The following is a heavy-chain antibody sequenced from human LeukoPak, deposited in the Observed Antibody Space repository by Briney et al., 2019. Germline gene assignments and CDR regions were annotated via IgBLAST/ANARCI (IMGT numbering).Heavy chain of an antibody. V-gene: IGHV3-48*03. CDR3: ARDRGSHYMDV. CDR1: GFSFSSYE. J-gene: IGHJ6*03. CDR2: ISSSGSII. D-gene: IGHD3-16*01. Sequence: PGGSLRLSCAASGFSFSSYEMNWVCQAPGKGLEWVSYISSSGSIIYYADSVKGRFTISRDNAKNSLYLQMNSLRAEDTAVYYCARDRGSHYMDVWGKGTTVTVSS.